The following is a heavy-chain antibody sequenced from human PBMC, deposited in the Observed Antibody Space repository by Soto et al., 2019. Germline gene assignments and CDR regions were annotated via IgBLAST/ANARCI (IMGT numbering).Heavy chain of an antibody. Sequence: GGSLRLSCAASGFTFSGSAMHWVRQASGKGLEWVGRIRSKANSYATAYVASVKGRFTISRDDSKNTAYLQMNSLKTEDTAVYYCTRLGYCYGSGSYYSDYWGQGTLVTVSS. D-gene: IGHD3-10*01. CDR3: TRLGYCYGSGSYYSDY. CDR1: GFTFSGSA. CDR2: IRSKANSYAT. V-gene: IGHV3-73*01. J-gene: IGHJ4*02.